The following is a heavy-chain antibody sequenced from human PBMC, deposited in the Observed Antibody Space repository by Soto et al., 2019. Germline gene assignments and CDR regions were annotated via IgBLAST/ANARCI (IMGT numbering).Heavy chain of an antibody. J-gene: IGHJ6*02. D-gene: IGHD3-10*01. CDR3: ARAYGSGYMDV. Sequence: QVQLQESGPGLVKPSQTLSLTCTVSGGSISSGGYYWRWIRQHPGKGLEWIGYIYYSGSTYYNPSLKSRVTISVDTSKNQFSLKLSSVTAAATAVYYCARAYGSGYMDVWGQGTTVTVSS. CDR1: GGSISSGGYY. V-gene: IGHV4-31*03. CDR2: IYYSGST.